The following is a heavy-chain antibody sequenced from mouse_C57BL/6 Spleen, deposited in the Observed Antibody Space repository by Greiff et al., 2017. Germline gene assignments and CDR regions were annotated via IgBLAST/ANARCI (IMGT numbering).Heavy chain of an antibody. CDR2: ISDGGSYT. CDR1: GFTFSSYA. Sequence: EVKVVESGGGLVKPGGSLKLSCAASGFTFSSYAMSWVRQTPEKRLEWVATISDGGSYTYYPDNVKGRFTISRDNAKNNLYLQMSHLKSEDTAMYYCARDREVVATNYFDYWGQGTTLTVSS. CDR3: ARDREVVATNYFDY. D-gene: IGHD1-1*01. V-gene: IGHV5-4*01. J-gene: IGHJ2*01.